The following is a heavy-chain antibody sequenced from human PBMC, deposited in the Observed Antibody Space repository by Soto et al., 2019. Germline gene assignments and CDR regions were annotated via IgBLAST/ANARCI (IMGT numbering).Heavy chain of an antibody. CDR1: GFTFSSYG. D-gene: IGHD3-10*01. V-gene: IGHV3-33*01. Sequence: QVQLVESGGGVVQPGRSLRLSCAASGFTFSSYGMHWVRQAPGKGLEWVAVIWYDGSNKYYADSVKGRFTISRDNSKNTLYLQMNSLRAEDTAVYYCARDTVLLWFGEQYYYGMDVWGQGTTVTVSS. CDR3: ARDTVLLWFGEQYYYGMDV. J-gene: IGHJ6*02. CDR2: IWYDGSNK.